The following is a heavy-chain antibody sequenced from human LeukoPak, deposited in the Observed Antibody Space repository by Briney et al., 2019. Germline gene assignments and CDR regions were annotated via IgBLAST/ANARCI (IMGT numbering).Heavy chain of an antibody. Sequence: SETLSLTCTVSGGSISSYYRSWIRQPPGKGLEWIGYIYYSGSTNYNPSLKSRVTISVDTSKNQFSLKLSSVTAADTAVYYCARVLVDSSGWDEYFDYWGQGTLVTVSS. CDR1: GGSISSYY. J-gene: IGHJ4*02. CDR2: IYYSGST. CDR3: ARVLVDSSGWDEYFDY. D-gene: IGHD6-19*01. V-gene: IGHV4-59*01.